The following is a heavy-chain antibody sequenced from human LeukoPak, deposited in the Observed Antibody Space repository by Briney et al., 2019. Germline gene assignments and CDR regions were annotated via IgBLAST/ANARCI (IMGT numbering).Heavy chain of an antibody. CDR3: ARVKVGSWDWFDP. D-gene: IGHD1-26*01. CDR1: GFTFSSYW. Sequence: GGSLRLSCAASGFTFSSYWMHWVRQAPGKGLVWVSRINTDGSSTSYADSVKGRFTISRDNAKNTAYLQMNSLRAEGTAVYYCARVKVGSWDWFDPWGQGTLVTVSS. CDR2: INTDGSST. V-gene: IGHV3-74*01. J-gene: IGHJ5*02.